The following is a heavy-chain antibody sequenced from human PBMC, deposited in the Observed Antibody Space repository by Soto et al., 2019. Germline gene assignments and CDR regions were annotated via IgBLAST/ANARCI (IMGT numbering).Heavy chain of an antibody. CDR1: GFIVSNNY. CDR2: IYTGGRT. Sequence: GSLRLYCAASGFIVSNNYMDWFRHAPGKGLEWVSVIYTGGRTSYGDSVKGRFTISRDSSKNTLYLQMNSLRVEDTAVYYCARGGYGGNSSPAADCFDIWGRGTMVTVSS. J-gene: IGHJ3*02. CDR3: ARGGYGGNSSPAADCFDI. D-gene: IGHD4-17*01. V-gene: IGHV3-53*01.